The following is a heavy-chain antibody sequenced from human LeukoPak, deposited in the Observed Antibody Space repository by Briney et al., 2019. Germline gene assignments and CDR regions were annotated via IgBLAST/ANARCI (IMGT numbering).Heavy chain of an antibody. V-gene: IGHV3-30*18. Sequence: GGSLRLSCAASGFTFSRSGIHWVRQAPGRGLEWVAVISYDERDEYYADSVKGRFTISRGNSKNTLYLQMNSLRAEDTAVYYCAKDSKGSGTYYDRYFDYWGQGTLVTVSS. CDR1: GFTFSRSG. CDR3: AKDSKGSGTYYDRYFDY. J-gene: IGHJ4*02. CDR2: ISYDERDE. D-gene: IGHD3-10*01.